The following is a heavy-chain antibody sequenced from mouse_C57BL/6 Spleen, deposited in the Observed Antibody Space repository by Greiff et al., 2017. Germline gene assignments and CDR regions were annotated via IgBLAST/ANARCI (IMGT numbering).Heavy chain of an antibody. CDR1: GYTFTSYD. CDR3: ARENLSAY. J-gene: IGHJ3*01. Sequence: VKLMESGPELVKPGASVKLSCKASGYTFTSYDINWVKQRPGQGLEWIGWIYPRDGSTKYNEKFKGKATLTVDTSSSTAYMELHSLTSEDSAVYFCARENLSAYWGQGTLVTVSA. D-gene: IGHD1-1*01. CDR2: IYPRDGST. V-gene: IGHV1-85*01.